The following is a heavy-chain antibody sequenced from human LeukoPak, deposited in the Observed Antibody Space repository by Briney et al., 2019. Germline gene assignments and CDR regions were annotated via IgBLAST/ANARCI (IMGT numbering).Heavy chain of an antibody. CDR1: GGSVSSGSYY. J-gene: IGHJ4*02. V-gene: IGHV4-39*01. Sequence: PSETLSLTCTVSGGSVSSGSYYWGWIRQPPGKGLEWIGNIYYSGSTYYNPSLKSRVTISVETSKNQFSLKLSSVTAADTAVYYCGRRSRSTWNYRRGDYWGQGTLVTVSS. D-gene: IGHD1-7*01. CDR3: GRRSRSTWNYRRGDY. CDR2: IYYSGST.